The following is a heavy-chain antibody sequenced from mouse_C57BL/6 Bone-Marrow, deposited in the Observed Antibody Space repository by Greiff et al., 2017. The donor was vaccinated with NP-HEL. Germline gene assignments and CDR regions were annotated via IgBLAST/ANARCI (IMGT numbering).Heavy chain of an antibody. J-gene: IGHJ1*03. CDR2: IYPRSGNT. CDR3: AREYYYGSAHWYFDV. V-gene: IGHV1-81*01. D-gene: IGHD1-1*01. Sequence: VQLQQSGAELARPGASVKLSCKASGYTFTSYGISWVKQRPGQGLEWIGEIYPRSGNTYYNEKFKGKATLTADKSSSTAYMELRRLTSEDSAVYFCAREYYYGSAHWYFDVWGTGTTVTVSS. CDR1: GYTFTSYG.